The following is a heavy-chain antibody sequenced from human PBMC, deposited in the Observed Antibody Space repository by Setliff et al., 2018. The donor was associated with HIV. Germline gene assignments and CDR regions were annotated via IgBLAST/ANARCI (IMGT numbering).Heavy chain of an antibody. Sequence: LETLSLTCAVSGDSISSSIYYWGWIRQPPGKGLEWIGSVYYGGSTYYNPSLKSRVTISVDTSKNQFSLKLSSVTAADTAVYYCARGNFNYWGQGTLVTVSS. CDR3: ARGNFNY. D-gene: IGHD3-16*01. CDR1: GDSISSSIYY. CDR2: VYYGGST. V-gene: IGHV4-39*01. J-gene: IGHJ4*02.